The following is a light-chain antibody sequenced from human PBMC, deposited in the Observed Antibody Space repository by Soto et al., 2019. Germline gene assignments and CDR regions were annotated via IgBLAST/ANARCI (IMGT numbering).Light chain of an antibody. J-gene: IGKJ3*01. CDR1: QTISSY. V-gene: IGKV1-39*01. CDR3: QQSYSPRFT. CDR2: AAS. Sequence: DIQMAQSPSSLSASVGDGVTITCRASQTISSYLNWYQQRPGIAPRLLIYAASTLQSGVPSRFSGRGFATNFSLAINSLQPEDFATYYCQQSYSPRFTFGPGTKVDIK.